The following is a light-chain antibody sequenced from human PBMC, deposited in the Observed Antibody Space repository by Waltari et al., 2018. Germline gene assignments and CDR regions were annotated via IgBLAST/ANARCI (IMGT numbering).Light chain of an antibody. CDR3: MQSKFWPWT. CDR1: QGLVHTDGSTY. J-gene: IGKJ1*01. CDR2: QVS. Sequence: TQSPLTLPVTLGQPASISCRSAQGLVHTDGSTYVSWYQQRPGQSPRRLIYQVSKRDSGVPDRFRGSGSGTDFTLEISRVEADDVGFYYCMQSKFWPWTFGQGTEVEIK. V-gene: IGKV2-30*02.